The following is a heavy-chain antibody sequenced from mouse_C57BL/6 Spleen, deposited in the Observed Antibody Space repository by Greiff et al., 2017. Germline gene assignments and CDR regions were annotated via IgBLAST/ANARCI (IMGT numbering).Heavy chain of an antibody. CDR2: IDPEAGDT. Sequence: VQLQQSGAELVKPGASVKLSCTASGFNIKDYYMHWVKQRTEQGLEWIGRIDPEAGDTKYAPKFQGNATITADTSSNTACLQLSSLTSEDTAVYYCAVTVSYYCDYWGQGTTLTVSS. V-gene: IGHV14-2*01. CDR1: GFNIKDYY. J-gene: IGHJ2*01. CDR3: AVTVSYYCDY. D-gene: IGHD2-1*01.